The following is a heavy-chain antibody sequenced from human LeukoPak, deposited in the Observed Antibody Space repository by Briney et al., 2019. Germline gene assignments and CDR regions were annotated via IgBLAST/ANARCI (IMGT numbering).Heavy chain of an antibody. CDR3: ARDPYYYDSGSFAAFDI. CDR1: PFTFSSYW. CDR2: IKEDGSKT. Sequence: PGGSLRLSCAASPFTFSSYWMTWVRQAPGKGLEWVANIKEDGSKTFYVDSVKGRFTISRDNAKNSLYLQMNSLRAEDTAVYYCARDPYYYDSGSFAAFDIWGQGTMVTVSS. V-gene: IGHV3-7*01. J-gene: IGHJ3*02. D-gene: IGHD3-10*01.